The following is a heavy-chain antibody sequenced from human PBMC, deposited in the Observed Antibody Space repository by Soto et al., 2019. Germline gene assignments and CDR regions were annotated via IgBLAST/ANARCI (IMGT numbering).Heavy chain of an antibody. CDR3: ARVGTGTPIY. J-gene: IGHJ4*02. D-gene: IGHD3-9*01. Sequence: QVQLVQSGAEVKKPGASVKVSCKASGYTFTSYGISWVRQAPGQGLEWMGWISAYNGNTTFAPKLQGRVTMTTDTTTSTAYMELRCMRSDETDVYFCARVGTGTPIYWGQGTLVTVSS. CDR1: GYTFTSYG. CDR2: ISAYNGNT. V-gene: IGHV1-18*01.